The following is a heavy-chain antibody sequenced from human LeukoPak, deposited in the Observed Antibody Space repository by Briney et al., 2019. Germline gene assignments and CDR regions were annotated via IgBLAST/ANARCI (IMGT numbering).Heavy chain of an antibody. Sequence: GASVTVSCTPSGYTFISYGINWVRQAPGQGLEWMGWISGYNGNTHYTQKIQGRVTMTTDTSTSTAYMELRSLRSDDTAVYFCARYAVSHTTSWHYYSDYWGQGTLVTVSS. CDR3: ARYAVSHTTSWHYYSDY. CDR1: GYTFISYG. CDR2: ISGYNGNT. V-gene: IGHV1-18*01. J-gene: IGHJ4*02. D-gene: IGHD6-13*01.